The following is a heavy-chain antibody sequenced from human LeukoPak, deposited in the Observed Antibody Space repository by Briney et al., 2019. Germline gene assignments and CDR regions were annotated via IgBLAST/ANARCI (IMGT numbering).Heavy chain of an antibody. CDR3: ARDGYSGYDLNY. Sequence: SETLPLTCTVSGGSISSYYWSWIRQPSGKGLEWIGYIYYSGSTNYNPSLKSRVTISVDTSKNQFSLKLSSVTAADTAVYYCARDGYSGYDLNYWGQGTLVTVSS. J-gene: IGHJ4*02. V-gene: IGHV4-59*01. D-gene: IGHD5-12*01. CDR2: IYYSGST. CDR1: GGSISSYY.